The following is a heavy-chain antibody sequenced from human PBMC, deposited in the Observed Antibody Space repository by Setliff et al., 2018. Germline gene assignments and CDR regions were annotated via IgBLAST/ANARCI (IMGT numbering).Heavy chain of an antibody. CDR2: IYHSGGT. CDR3: ARASSGWYSAYYYYMDV. CDR1: GDSINNFY. J-gene: IGHJ6*03. Sequence: PSETLSLTCTVSGDSINNFYWTWIRQPPGKGLEWIGYIYHSGGTSYNPSLKSRVTISVDTSKNQFSLNLSAVTAADTAVYYCARASSGWYSAYYYYMDVWGKGTTVTGS. D-gene: IGHD6-19*01. V-gene: IGHV4-59*01.